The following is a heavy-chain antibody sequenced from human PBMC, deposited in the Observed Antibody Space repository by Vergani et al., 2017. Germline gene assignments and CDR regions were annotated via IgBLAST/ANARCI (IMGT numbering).Heavy chain of an antibody. V-gene: IGHV3-30-3*01. CDR3: ARAAEYCSGGSCYSDHFDY. CDR1: GFTFSSYA. D-gene: IGHD2-15*01. J-gene: IGHJ4*02. Sequence: VQLVESGGGLVQPGGSLRLSCPASGFTFSSYAMHWVRQAPGKGLEWVAVISYDGGNKYYADSVKGRFTISRDNSKNTLYLQMNSLRAEDTAVYYCARAAEYCSGGSCYSDHFDYWGQGTLVTVSS. CDR2: ISYDGGNK.